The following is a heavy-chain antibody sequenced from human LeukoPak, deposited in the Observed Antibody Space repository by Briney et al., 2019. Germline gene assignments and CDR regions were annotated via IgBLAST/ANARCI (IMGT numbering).Heavy chain of an antibody. Sequence: PGGSLRLSCAASGLSFSSYGMSWVRPAPGQGLEWVSSISGNGASIYYADSVKGRFTISRDNSKNTLHLQMNSLRAEDTAVYFCAKGSYYYDSTGYSPAPGDWGQGTLVTVSS. CDR1: GLSFSSYG. D-gene: IGHD3-22*01. V-gene: IGHV3-23*01. J-gene: IGHJ4*02. CDR2: ISGNGASI. CDR3: AKGSYYYDSTGYSPAPGD.